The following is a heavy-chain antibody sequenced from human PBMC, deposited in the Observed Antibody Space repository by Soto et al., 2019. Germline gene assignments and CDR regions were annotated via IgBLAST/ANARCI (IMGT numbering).Heavy chain of an antibody. V-gene: IGHV3-23*01. CDR1: GFPFSSFA. Sequence: EVQLWDSGGGLVQPGGSLRLSCAASGFPFSSFAMCWLRQAPGKGLEWVSYISGNGVATSYADCVKGRFTTSRDNSKNVLYLQLNSLRYEDTAVYYGAKGFPRLQLDSSAWENWGQGALVTVSS. CDR3: AKGFPRLQLDSSAWEN. D-gene: IGHD1-26*01. CDR2: ISGNGVAT. J-gene: IGHJ1*01.